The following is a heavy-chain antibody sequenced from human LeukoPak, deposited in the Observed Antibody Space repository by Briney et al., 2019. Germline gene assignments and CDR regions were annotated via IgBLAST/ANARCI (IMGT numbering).Heavy chain of an antibody. Sequence: PGGSLRLSCAASGFTFRDYVIHWVRQPPGKGLEWVSATLGSGTSTYYADSVKGRVTISRDSSTNTLYLQMNSLKAEDTALYYCARARGYGLGAPCFDSWGQGVLVTVSS. D-gene: IGHD5-18*01. CDR2: TLGSGTST. V-gene: IGHV3-23*01. J-gene: IGHJ4*02. CDR3: ARARGYGLGAPCFDS. CDR1: GFTFRDYV.